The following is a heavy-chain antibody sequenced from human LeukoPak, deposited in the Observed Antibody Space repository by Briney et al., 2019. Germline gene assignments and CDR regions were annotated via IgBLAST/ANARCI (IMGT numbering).Heavy chain of an antibody. D-gene: IGHD6-19*01. CDR3: ARATYSSAGNWFDL. CDR1: GFTFSSYS. CDR2: IYYSGRT. Sequence: GSLRLSCAASGFTFSSYSMNWVRQPPGKGPEWIGIIYYSGRTYYNPSLKSRVTISVDTSKNQFSLELTSVTAADTAVYYCARATYSSAGNWFDLWGQGTLVTVSS. V-gene: IGHV4-39*07. J-gene: IGHJ5*02.